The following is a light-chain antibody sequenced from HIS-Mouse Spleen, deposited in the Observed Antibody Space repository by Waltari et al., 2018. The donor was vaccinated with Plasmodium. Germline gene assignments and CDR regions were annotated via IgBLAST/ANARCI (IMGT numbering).Light chain of an antibody. Sequence: DIQMTQSPSTLAASVGDRVTITCRSRQSIRSVLAWDQQKPGKAPKLLIYKASSLESGGPSRFSGSGSGTEFTFTSSSLQPDDFATYYCQQYNSYYTFGQGTKLEIK. V-gene: IGKV1-5*03. CDR1: QSIRSV. CDR2: KAS. J-gene: IGKJ2*01. CDR3: QQYNSYYT.